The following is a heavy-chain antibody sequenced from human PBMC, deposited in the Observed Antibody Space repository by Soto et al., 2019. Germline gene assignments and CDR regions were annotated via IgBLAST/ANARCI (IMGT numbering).Heavy chain of an antibody. D-gene: IGHD3-9*01. Sequence: QVQLVQSGAEVKKPGSSVKVSCKASGGTFSSYAISWVRQAPGQGLEWMGGIIPIFGTANYAQKFQGRVTITADDSTSTAYMELSSLRSEDTAVYYCATTISKTGWRWFDPWGQGTLVTVSS. CDR1: GGTFSSYA. CDR3: ATTISKTGWRWFDP. V-gene: IGHV1-69*01. J-gene: IGHJ5*02. CDR2: IIPIFGTA.